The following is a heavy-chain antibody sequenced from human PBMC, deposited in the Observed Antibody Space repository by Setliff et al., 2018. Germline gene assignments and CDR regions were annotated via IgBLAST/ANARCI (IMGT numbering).Heavy chain of an antibody. CDR3: ARDPAASSNWFDS. D-gene: IGHD6-13*01. Sequence: PSETLSLTCTVSGGSISSGSYYWGWIRQPPGKGLEWIGNIYYSGSTYYNPSLKSRVTISTDTSKNQFSLTLTSVTAADTAVYYCARDPAASSNWFDSWGQGTLVTVSS. CDR2: IYYSGST. V-gene: IGHV4-39*02. CDR1: GGSISSGSYY. J-gene: IGHJ5*01.